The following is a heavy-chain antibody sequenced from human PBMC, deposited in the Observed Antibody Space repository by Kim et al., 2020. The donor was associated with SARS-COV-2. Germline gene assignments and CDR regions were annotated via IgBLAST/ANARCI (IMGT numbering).Heavy chain of an antibody. J-gene: IGHJ4*02. Sequence: GGSLRLSCSASGFAFSSYAMHWARQAPGKGLEYVSVISNSGGSTYYAASVKGRFTVSRDNSQNTLCLQMSSLRPEDTAVYYCVKARGSGTYSFDYWGQGTLVTVSS. CDR3: VKARGSGTYSFDY. V-gene: IGHV3-64D*06. CDR1: GFAFSSYA. D-gene: IGHD1-1*01. CDR2: ISNSGGST.